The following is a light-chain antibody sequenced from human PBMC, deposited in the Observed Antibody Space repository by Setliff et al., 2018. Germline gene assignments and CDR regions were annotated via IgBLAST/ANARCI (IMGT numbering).Light chain of an antibody. CDR3: NAYTAGTTYV. Sequence: QPALAQPASVSGSPGQSITISCSGTSNDVGSYDLVSWYQQHPGKAPKLIIYGVSDRPSGVSSRFSGSKSGNTASLTISGLQTEDEADYYCNAYTAGTTYVFGTGTKVTVL. J-gene: IGLJ1*01. V-gene: IGLV2-14*03. CDR1: SNDVGSYDL. CDR2: GVS.